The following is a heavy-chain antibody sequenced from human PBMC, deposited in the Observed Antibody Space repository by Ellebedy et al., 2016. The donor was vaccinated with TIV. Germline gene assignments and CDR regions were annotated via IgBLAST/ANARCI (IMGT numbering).Heavy chain of an antibody. CDR3: AKDPPRDDNWGSSDY. V-gene: IGHV3-20*03. D-gene: IGHD7-27*01. J-gene: IGHJ4*02. CDR1: GFTFDDYG. CDR2: INWNGGST. Sequence: GGSLRLSXAASGFTFDDYGMSWVRQAPGKGLEWVSGINWNGGSTGYADSVKGRFTISRDNSKNTLYLQMNSLRAEDTAVYYCAKDPPRDDNWGSSDYWGQGTLVTVSS.